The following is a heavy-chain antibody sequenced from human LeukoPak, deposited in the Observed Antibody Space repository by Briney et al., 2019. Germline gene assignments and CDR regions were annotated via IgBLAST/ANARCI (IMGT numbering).Heavy chain of an antibody. J-gene: IGHJ6*03. CDR2: IIPILGIA. CDR3: ARDQASALDGVVVPAAIEGYYYYYMDV. D-gene: IGHD2-2*02. V-gene: IGHV1-69*04. CDR1: GGIFSSYT. Sequence: SVKVSCKASGGIFSSYTISWVRQAPGQGLEWMGRIIPILGIANYAQKFQGRVTITADKSTSTAYMELSSLRSEDTAVYYCARDQASALDGVVVPAAIEGYYYYYMDVWGKGTTVTVSS.